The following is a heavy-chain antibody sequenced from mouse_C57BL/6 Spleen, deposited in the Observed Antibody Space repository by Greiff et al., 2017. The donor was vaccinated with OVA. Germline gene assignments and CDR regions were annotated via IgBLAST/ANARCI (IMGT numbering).Heavy chain of an antibody. D-gene: IGHD1-1*01. CDR2: IWTGGGT. CDR3: ARNWGYGSSYYFDY. V-gene: IGHV2-9-1*01. CDR1: GFSLTSYA. J-gene: IGHJ2*01. Sequence: VKLVESGPGLVAPSQSLSITCTVSGFSLTSYAISWVRQPPGKGLEWLGVIWTGGGTNYNSALKSRLSISKDNSKSQVFLKMNSLQTDDTARYYCARNWGYGSSYYFDYWGQGTTLTVSS.